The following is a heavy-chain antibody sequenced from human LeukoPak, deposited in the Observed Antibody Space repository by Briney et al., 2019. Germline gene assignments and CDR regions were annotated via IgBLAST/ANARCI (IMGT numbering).Heavy chain of an antibody. CDR2: ISSGTGNK. V-gene: IGHV3-48*02. D-gene: IGHD3-10*01. J-gene: IGHJ3*02. CDR3: ARFSGTITAFDI. CDR1: GFIISNYS. Sequence: GGSLRLSCAASGFIISNYSMSWVRQAPGKGLEWVSYISSGTGNKYYADSVKGRFTISRDNAENSLYLQMNSLRDEDTAVYHCARFSGTITAFDIWGQGTLVTVSS.